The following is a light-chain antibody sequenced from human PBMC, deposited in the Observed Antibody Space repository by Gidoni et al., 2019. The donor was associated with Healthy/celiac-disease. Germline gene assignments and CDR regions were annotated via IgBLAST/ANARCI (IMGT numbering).Light chain of an antibody. CDR3: QQYGNSLYT. CDR2: GAS. CDR1: QSVGSTY. Sequence: EIVLTQSPGTLSLSPGERATLSCRASQSVGSTYLAWYQQKPGQAPRLLIYGASTRATGIPDRFSGRGSETDFTLTISRLEPEDVAVYYCQQYGNSLYTFGQGTKLEIK. V-gene: IGKV3-20*01. J-gene: IGKJ2*01.